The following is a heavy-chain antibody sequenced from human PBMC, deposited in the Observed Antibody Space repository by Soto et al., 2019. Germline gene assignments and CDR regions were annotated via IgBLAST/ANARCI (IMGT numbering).Heavy chain of an antibody. Sequence: QVQLQESGPGLLKPSGTLSLTCAVSGGSISTNWWSWVRQPPGKGLEWIGEIYHSGRTNYNPSLENRVTMSVGKSQNHLSLILNAVTAAGTAVYCCARHIALSGTRGFDFWGQGTLVTVSS. V-gene: IGHV4-4*01. D-gene: IGHD5-12*01. J-gene: IGHJ4*02. CDR2: IYHSGRT. CDR1: GGSISTNW. CDR3: ARHIALSGTRGFDF.